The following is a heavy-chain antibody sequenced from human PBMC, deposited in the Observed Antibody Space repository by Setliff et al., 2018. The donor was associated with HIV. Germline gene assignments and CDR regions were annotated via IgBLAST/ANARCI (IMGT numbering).Heavy chain of an antibody. Sequence: ASVKVSCKASGYAFSRFSLTWVRQAPGQGLEWMGWISDYNNNVEYAEKFQGRVTMTKDTSTGIAYLALRSLRPDDTALYFCARRADWFDLWGQGTLVTVSS. V-gene: IGHV1-18*01. J-gene: IGHJ5*02. CDR2: ISDYNNNV. CDR3: ARRADWFDL. CDR1: GYAFSRFS.